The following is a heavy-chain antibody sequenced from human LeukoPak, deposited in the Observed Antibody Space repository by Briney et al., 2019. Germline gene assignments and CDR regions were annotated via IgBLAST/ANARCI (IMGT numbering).Heavy chain of an antibody. CDR1: GDSVSSTSSA. D-gene: IGHD3-3*01. CDR3: ARRKSYESYYMDV. CDR2: TYYRSKWFS. V-gene: IGHV6-1*01. Sequence: SQTLSLTCAISGDSVSSTSSAWHWIRQSPSRGLEWLGRTYYRSKWFSDYAVSVRSRLTINPDTSTNQVSLQLTSVTPEDTAVYYCARRKSYESYYMDVWGKGTTVAVSS. J-gene: IGHJ6*03.